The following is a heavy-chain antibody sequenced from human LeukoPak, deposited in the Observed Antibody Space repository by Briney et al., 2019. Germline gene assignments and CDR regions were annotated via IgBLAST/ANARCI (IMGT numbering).Heavy chain of an antibody. V-gene: IGHV1-69*04. J-gene: IGHJ4*02. CDR1: GGTFSSYA. CDR3: ARDGINTPFDY. D-gene: IGHD1-14*01. Sequence: SVKVSCKASGGTFSSYAISWVRQALGQGLEWMGRIIPILGIANYAQKFQGRVTITADKSTSTAYMELSSLRSEDTAVYYCARDGINTPFDYWGQGTLVTVSS. CDR2: IIPILGIA.